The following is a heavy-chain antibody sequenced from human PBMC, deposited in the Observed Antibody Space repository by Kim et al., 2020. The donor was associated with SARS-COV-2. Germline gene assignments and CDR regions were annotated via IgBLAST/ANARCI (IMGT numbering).Heavy chain of an antibody. Sequence: SETLSLTCTVSGGSISSYYWSWIRHPPGKGLEWIGYIYYSGSTNYNPSLKSRVTISVDTSKNQFSLKLSSVTAADTAVYYCARAPGVTIFGVVSSFDIWGQGTMVTVSS. V-gene: IGHV4-59*01. D-gene: IGHD3-3*01. J-gene: IGHJ3*02. CDR3: ARAPGVTIFGVVSSFDI. CDR2: IYYSGST. CDR1: GGSISSYY.